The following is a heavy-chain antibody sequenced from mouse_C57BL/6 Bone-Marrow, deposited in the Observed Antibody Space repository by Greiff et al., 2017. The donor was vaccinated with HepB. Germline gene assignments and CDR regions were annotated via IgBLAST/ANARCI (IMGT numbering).Heavy chain of an antibody. CDR3: ARRVPCYGSPFDY. D-gene: IGHD1-1*01. CDR1: GYSFTSYY. J-gene: IGHJ2*01. V-gene: IGHV1-66*01. Sequence: QVQLQQSGPELVKPGASVKISCKASGYSFTSYYIHWVKQRPGQGLEWIGWIYPGSGNTKYNEKFKGKATLTADTSSSTAYMQLSSLTSEDSAVYYCARRVPCYGSPFDYWGQGTTLTVSS. CDR2: IYPGSGNT.